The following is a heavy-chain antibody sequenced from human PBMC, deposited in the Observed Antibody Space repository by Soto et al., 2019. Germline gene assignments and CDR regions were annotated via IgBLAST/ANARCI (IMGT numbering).Heavy chain of an antibody. CDR1: GGSISSGGYS. Sequence: TSETLSLTCGVSGGSISSGGYSWSWIRQPPGKGLEWIGYIYHSGSTNYNPSLKSRVTISVDTSKNQFSLKLSSVTAADTAVYYCARAPMVRGVTHFDYWGQGTLVTVSS. V-gene: IGHV4-30-2*01. D-gene: IGHD3-10*01. CDR2: IYHSGST. J-gene: IGHJ4*02. CDR3: ARAPMVRGVTHFDY.